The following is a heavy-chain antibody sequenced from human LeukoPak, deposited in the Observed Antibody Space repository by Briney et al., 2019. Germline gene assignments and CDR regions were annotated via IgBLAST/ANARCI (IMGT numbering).Heavy chain of an antibody. CDR2: VYSGNDGT. V-gene: IGHV3-66*02. J-gene: IGHJ4*02. Sequence: GGSLRLSCAASGFTVSTDNMSWVRQVPGKGLEWVSVVYSGNDGTNYADSVRGRFAISRDDSKNMVYLQMNNLRLEDAAVYYCTKRSRGYYDYWGQGTLVTVSS. CDR1: GFTVSTDN. D-gene: IGHD3-10*01. CDR3: TKRSRGYYDY.